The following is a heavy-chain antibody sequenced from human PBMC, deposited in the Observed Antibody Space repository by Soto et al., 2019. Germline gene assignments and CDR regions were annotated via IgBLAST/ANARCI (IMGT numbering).Heavy chain of an antibody. Sequence: GGSLRLSCAASGFTFSSYAMSWVRQAPGKGLEWVSAISGSGGSTYYADSVKGRFTISRDNSKNTLYLQMNSLRAEDTAVYYCAKSNAYYGSGSHPLDYWGQGTLVTVSS. CDR1: GFTFSSYA. V-gene: IGHV3-23*01. D-gene: IGHD3-10*01. J-gene: IGHJ4*02. CDR3: AKSNAYYGSGSHPLDY. CDR2: ISGSGGST.